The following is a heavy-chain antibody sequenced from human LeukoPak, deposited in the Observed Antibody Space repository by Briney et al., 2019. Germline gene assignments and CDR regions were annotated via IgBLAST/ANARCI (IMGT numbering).Heavy chain of an antibody. CDR2: MNPNSGNT. CDR3: ARVGNGDYRYYFYMDV. Sequence: GASVKVSCKASGYTFTSYDINWVRQATGQGLEWMGWMNPNSGNTGYAQKFQGRVTITRNTSISTAYMELSSLRSEDTAVYYCARVGNGDYRYYFYMDVWGKGTTVTISS. D-gene: IGHD4-17*01. V-gene: IGHV1-8*03. J-gene: IGHJ6*03. CDR1: GYTFTSYD.